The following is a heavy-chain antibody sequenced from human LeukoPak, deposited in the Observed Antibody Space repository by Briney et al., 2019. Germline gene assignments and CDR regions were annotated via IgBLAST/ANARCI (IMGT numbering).Heavy chain of an antibody. CDR2: ISAYNGNT. J-gene: IGHJ6*02. CDR1: GYXFTSYG. D-gene: IGHD3-3*01. Sequence: ASVKVSCKASGYXFTSYGMSWVRQAPGQGLEWMGWISAYNGNTNYAQKFQGRVTMTTDTSTSTAYMELRSLRPDDTAVYYCARGLQGSGYALVLDVWGQGTTVTVSS. CDR3: ARGLQGSGYALVLDV. V-gene: IGHV1-18*01.